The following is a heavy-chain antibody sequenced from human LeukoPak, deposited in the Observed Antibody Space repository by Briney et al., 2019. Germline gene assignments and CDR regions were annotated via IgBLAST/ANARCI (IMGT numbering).Heavy chain of an antibody. CDR1: GYAFTSYD. CDR2: MNPNNANT. CDR3: ARGGGGNMGEDY. D-gene: IGHD3-16*01. V-gene: IGHV1-8*03. Sequence: EASVKVSCKASGYAFTSYDINWVRQATGQGLEWMGWMNPNNANTGYAQKFQGRVTITMNASISTAYMELSSLRSEDTAVYYCARGGGGNMGEDYWGQGTLVTVSS. J-gene: IGHJ4*02.